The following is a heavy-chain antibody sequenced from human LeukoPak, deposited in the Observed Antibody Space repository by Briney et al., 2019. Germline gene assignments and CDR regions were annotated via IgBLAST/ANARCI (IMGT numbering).Heavy chain of an antibody. J-gene: IGHJ6*03. D-gene: IGHD3-10*01. V-gene: IGHV3-7*01. CDR3: AKDGEWFGELLTTYYYSMDV. CDR1: GFTFSSYW. Sequence: GGSLRLSCAASGFTFSSYWMSWVRQAPGKGLEWVANIKQDGSEKYYADSVKGRFTISRDNSKNTLYLQMKSLRAEDTAVYYCAKDGEWFGELLTTYYYSMDVWGKGTTVTVSS. CDR2: IKQDGSEK.